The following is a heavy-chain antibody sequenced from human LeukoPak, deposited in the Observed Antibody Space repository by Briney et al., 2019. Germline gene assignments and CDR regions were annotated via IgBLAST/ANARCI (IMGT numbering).Heavy chain of an antibody. V-gene: IGHV5-51*01. J-gene: IGHJ4*02. CDR3: ARQLSIAAPIDY. Sequence: KCGESLKISCQGSGYSFTTSWIGWVRQMPGKGLEWMGIIYPGDSDTRYSPSFQGQVTISADKSISTAYLQWSSLKASDTAMYYCARQLSIAAPIDYWGQGTLVTVSS. D-gene: IGHD6-6*01. CDR2: IYPGDSDT. CDR1: GYSFTTSW.